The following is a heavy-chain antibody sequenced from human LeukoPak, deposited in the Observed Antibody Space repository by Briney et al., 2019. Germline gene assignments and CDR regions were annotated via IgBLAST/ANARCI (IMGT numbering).Heavy chain of an antibody. CDR3: ARATPPRSYEYGDSRSFDY. CDR2: IFYSGSA. V-gene: IGHV4-39*01. J-gene: IGHJ4*02. CDR1: GGSISRFSYY. Sequence: SETLSLTCTVFGGSISRFSYYWGWIRQPPGKGLEWIGSIFYSGSANYNPSLKSRVTISLDTSKNQFSLKLTSLTAAGTAVYYCARATPPRSYEYGDSRSFDYWGQGTLVTVSS. D-gene: IGHD4-17*01.